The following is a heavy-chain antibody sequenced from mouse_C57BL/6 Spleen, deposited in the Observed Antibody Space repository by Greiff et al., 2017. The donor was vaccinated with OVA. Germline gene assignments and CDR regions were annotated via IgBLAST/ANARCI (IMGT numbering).Heavy chain of an antibody. J-gene: IGHJ2*01. CDR1: GYTFTSYW. V-gene: IGHV1-64*01. Sequence: QVQLQQPGAELVKPGASVKLSCKASGYTFTSYWMHWVKQRPGQGLGWIGMIHPNSGSTNYNEKFKGKATLAVDKSSSTAYMQLSSLTSEDSAVEDWARGGGSSLYYFDYWGQGTTLTVSS. CDR2: IHPNSGST. D-gene: IGHD1-1*01. CDR3: ARGGGSSLYYFDY.